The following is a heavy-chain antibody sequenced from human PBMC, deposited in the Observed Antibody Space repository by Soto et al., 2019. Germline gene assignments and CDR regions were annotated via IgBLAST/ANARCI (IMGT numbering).Heavy chain of an antibody. Sequence: SETLSLTCTVSGGSTTIGGYYWNCIRQHPGKGLEWIGYIHHSGSNYHNPSLESRVTMSIDTSKHQISLKLSSVTAADTAIYYCAREPYHYDSSGYYDCWGQGTLVTVSS. D-gene: IGHD3-22*01. J-gene: IGHJ4*02. CDR1: GGSTTIGGYY. CDR2: IHHSGSN. V-gene: IGHV4-31*03. CDR3: AREPYHYDSSGYYDC.